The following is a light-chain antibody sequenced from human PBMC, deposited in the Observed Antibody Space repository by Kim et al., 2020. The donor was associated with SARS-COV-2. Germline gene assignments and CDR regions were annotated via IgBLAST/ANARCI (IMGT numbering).Light chain of an antibody. V-gene: IGLV2-14*03. CDR2: DVR. Sequence: GQSVTISCTGTSSDVGSYNFVSYYQQHPGEAPQLMIYDVRRRPSGASNRSAGSKSGNTASLTISGLQADDEADYYCSSYTSSSNLVFGGGTQLTVL. J-gene: IGLJ3*02. CDR1: SSDVGSYNF. CDR3: SSYTSSSNLV.